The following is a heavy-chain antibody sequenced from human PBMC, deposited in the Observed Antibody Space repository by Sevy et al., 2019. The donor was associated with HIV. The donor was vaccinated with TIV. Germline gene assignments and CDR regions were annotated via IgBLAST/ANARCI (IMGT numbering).Heavy chain of an antibody. CDR3: AGGRYGISGCLDAFDI. V-gene: IGHV3-23*01. J-gene: IGHJ3*02. D-gene: IGHD3-22*01. CDR2: INGSGGAT. CDR1: GFTFTSYA. Sequence: GGSLRLSCKPSGFTFTSYAMSWVRQAPGKGLEWVSTINGSGGATYYGDSVKGRFVISRDNAKNSLYLQMNGLRIEDTAVYYCAGGRYGISGCLDAFDIWGQGTMVTVSS.